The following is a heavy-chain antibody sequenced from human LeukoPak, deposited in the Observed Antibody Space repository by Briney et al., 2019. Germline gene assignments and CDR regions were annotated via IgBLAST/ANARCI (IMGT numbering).Heavy chain of an antibody. V-gene: IGHV1-69*13. CDR2: IIPIFGTA. Sequence: SVKVSCKASGGTFSSYAISWVRQAPGQGLEWMGGIIPIFGTANYAQEFQGRVTITADESTSTAYMELSSLRSEDTAVYYCARVTTVVGFQRHHYYYYGMDVWGQGTTVTVSS. D-gene: IGHD4-23*01. CDR3: ARVTTVVGFQRHHYYYYGMDV. CDR1: GGTFSSYA. J-gene: IGHJ6*02.